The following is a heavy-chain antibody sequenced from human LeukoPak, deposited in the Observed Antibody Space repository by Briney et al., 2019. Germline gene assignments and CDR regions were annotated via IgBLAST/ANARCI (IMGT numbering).Heavy chain of an antibody. CDR1: GGSISSGNYY. V-gene: IGHV4-61*02. Sequence: PSETLSLTCTVSGGSISSGNYYWSWIRQPAGKGLEWIGRVYTSGSTNYNPSLKSRVTISVDTSKNQFSLKLSSVTAADTAVYYCARDWGVTLLDYWGQGTLVTVSS. J-gene: IGHJ4*02. D-gene: IGHD3-10*01. CDR2: VYTSGST. CDR3: ARDWGVTLLDY.